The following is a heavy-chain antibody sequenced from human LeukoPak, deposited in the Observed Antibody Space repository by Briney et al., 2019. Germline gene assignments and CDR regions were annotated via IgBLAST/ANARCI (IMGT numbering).Heavy chain of an antibody. V-gene: IGHV4-61*08. Sequence: SETLSLTCTVSGGSISSGGYYWSWIRQHPGKGLEWIGYIYYSGSTNYNPSLKSRVTISVDTSKNQFSLKLSSVTAADTAVYYCARDPRIAAAGTFWFDPWGQGTLVTVSS. CDR1: GGSISSGGYY. D-gene: IGHD6-13*01. CDR2: IYYSGST. J-gene: IGHJ5*02. CDR3: ARDPRIAAAGTFWFDP.